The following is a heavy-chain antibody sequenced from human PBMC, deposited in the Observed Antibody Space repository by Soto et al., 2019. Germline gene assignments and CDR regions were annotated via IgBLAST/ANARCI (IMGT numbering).Heavy chain of an antibody. CDR1: GFTFSSYG. CDR3: AKADGCAAGTCYTGTYWFFDL. Sequence: GGSLRLSCAASGFTFSSYGMHWVRQAPGKGLEWVAVISYDGSNKYYADSVKGRFTISRDNSKNTLYLQMNSLRAEDTAVYYCAKADGCAAGTCYTGTYWFFDLWGRGTLVTVSS. V-gene: IGHV3-30*18. CDR2: ISYDGSNK. J-gene: IGHJ2*01. D-gene: IGHD2-2*02.